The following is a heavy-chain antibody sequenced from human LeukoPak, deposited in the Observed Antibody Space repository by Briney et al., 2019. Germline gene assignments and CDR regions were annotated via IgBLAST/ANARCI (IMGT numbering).Heavy chain of an antibody. V-gene: IGHV3-23*01. CDR2: ISGSGGST. Sequence: GGSLRLSCAASGFTFSSYAMSWVRQAPGKGLEWVSAISGSGGSTYYVDSVKGRFTISRDNSKNTLYLQMNSLRAEDTAVYYCAKDREEYYGSGSYSDYFDYWGQGTLVTVSS. J-gene: IGHJ4*02. CDR1: GFTFSSYA. CDR3: AKDREEYYGSGSYSDYFDY. D-gene: IGHD3-10*01.